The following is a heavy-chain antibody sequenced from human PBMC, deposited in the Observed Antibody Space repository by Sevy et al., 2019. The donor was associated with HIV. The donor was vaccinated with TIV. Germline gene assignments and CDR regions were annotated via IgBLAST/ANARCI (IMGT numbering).Heavy chain of an antibody. CDR2: IYYSGST. CDR1: GGSISSGGYY. D-gene: IGHD2-2*01. CDR3: ARGSGYCSSTSCYDYYGMDV. V-gene: IGHV4-31*03. J-gene: IGHJ6*02. Sequence: SETLSLTCTVSGGSISSGGYYWSWIRQHPGKGLEWIGYIYYSGSTYYNPSLKSRVTISVDTSKNQFSLKLGSVTAADTAVYYCARGSGYCSSTSCYDYYGMDVWGQGTTVTVSS.